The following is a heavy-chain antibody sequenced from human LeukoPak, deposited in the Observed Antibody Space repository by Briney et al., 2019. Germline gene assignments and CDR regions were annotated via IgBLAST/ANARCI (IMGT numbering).Heavy chain of an antibody. CDR1: GGSISSDSYY. CDR2: MYSSGGT. V-gene: IGHV4-61*02. Sequence: SETLSLTCTVSGGSISSDSYYWGWIRQPAGKGLEWIGLMYSSGGTNYNPSLKSRVTISVDTSKNQFSLKLSSVTAADTAVYYCARHWWVPAAIPALKYNWFDPWGQGTLVTVSS. CDR3: ARHWWVPAAIPALKYNWFDP. J-gene: IGHJ5*02. D-gene: IGHD2-2*02.